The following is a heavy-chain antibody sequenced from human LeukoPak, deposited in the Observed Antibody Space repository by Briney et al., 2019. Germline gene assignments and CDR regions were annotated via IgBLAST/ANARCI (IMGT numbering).Heavy chain of an antibody. Sequence: PGGSLRLSCAASGFTFSSYAMNWVRQAPGKGLEWVSAISGGGGTTYYADSVKGRFTISRDNSNNTLYLQMKSLRAEDTAVYYCAKDFRSGYLGEYSNWGQGTLVTVSS. CDR3: AKDFRSGYLGEYSN. D-gene: IGHD3-10*01. J-gene: IGHJ4*02. CDR2: ISGGGGTT. CDR1: GFTFSSYA. V-gene: IGHV3-23*01.